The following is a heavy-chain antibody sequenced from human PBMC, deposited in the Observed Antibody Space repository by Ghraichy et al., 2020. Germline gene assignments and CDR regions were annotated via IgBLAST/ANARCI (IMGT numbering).Heavy chain of an antibody. CDR2: ISYDGSNK. Sequence: GGSLRLSCAASGFTFSSYGMHWVRQAPGKGLEWVAVISYDGSNKYYADSVKGRFTISRDNSKNTLYLQMNSLRAEDTAVYYCATSPGRFPLYGMDVWGQGTTVTVSS. D-gene: IGHD3-3*01. V-gene: IGHV3-30*03. CDR1: GFTFSSYG. CDR3: ATSPGRFPLYGMDV. J-gene: IGHJ6*02.